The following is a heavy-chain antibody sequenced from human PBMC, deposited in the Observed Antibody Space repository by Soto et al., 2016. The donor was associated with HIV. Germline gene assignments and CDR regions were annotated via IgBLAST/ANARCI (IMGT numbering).Heavy chain of an antibody. V-gene: IGHV3-64D*06. CDR1: GFTFSSYA. Sequence: EVQLVESGGGLVQPGGSLRLSCSASGFTFSSYAMHWVRQAPGKGLEYVSAISSNGGSTYYADSVKGRFTISRDNSKNTLYLQMSSLRAEDTAVYYCVKDSVHSWTHYDILTGYFDYWAREPWSPSPQ. CDR2: ISSNGGST. CDR3: VKDSVHSWTHYDILTGYFDY. D-gene: IGHD3-9*01. J-gene: IGHJ4*02.